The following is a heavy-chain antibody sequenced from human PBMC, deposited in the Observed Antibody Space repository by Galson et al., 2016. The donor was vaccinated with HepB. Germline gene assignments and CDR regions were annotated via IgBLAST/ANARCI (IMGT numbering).Heavy chain of an antibody. CDR1: GFTFSSYS. V-gene: IGHV3-21*01. J-gene: IGHJ4*02. Sequence: SLRLSCAASGFTFSSYSMNWVRQAPGKGLEWVSSISSSSSYIYYADSVKGRFTISRDNAKNSLYLQMNSLRAEDTAVYYCASIKQLWVRAEYYSDYWGQGTLVTVSS. CDR2: ISSSSSYI. CDR3: ASIKQLWVRAEYYSDY. D-gene: IGHD5-18*01.